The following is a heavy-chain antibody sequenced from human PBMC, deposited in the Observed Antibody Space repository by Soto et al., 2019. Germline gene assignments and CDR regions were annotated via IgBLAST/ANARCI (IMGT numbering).Heavy chain of an antibody. CDR1: GYTFTSYG. CDR3: ARRVGYGGKGGYYFDY. CDR2: ISAYNGNT. J-gene: IGHJ4*02. D-gene: IGHD4-17*01. V-gene: IGHV1-18*04. Sequence: ASVKVSCKASGYTFTSYGISWVRQAPGQGLEWMGWISAYNGNTNYAQKLQGRVTMTTDTSTSTAYMELRSLRSDDTAVYYCARRVGYGGKGGYYFDYWGQGTLVTSPQ.